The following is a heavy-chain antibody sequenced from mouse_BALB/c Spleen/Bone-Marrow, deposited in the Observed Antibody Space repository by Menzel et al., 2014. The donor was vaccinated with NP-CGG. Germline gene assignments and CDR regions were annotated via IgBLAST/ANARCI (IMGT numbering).Heavy chain of an antibody. J-gene: IGHJ2*01. Sequence: VQVVESGAELVRPGTSVKVSCKASGYAFTDYLMEWLKQRPGQGLEWIGVINPGSGRTNYNEKFKDKATLTIDTSSSTAYMQLSSLTSEDSAVYFCASRDSSGYVPDYWGQGTTLTVSS. CDR2: INPGSGRT. CDR3: ASRDSSGYVPDY. D-gene: IGHD3-2*01. V-gene: IGHV1-54*01. CDR1: GYAFTDYL.